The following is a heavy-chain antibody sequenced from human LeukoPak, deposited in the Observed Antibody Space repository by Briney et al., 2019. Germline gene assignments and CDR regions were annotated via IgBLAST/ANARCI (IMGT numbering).Heavy chain of an antibody. V-gene: IGHV4-34*01. CDR2: INHSGST. J-gene: IGHJ6*03. Sequence: PSETLSLTCAVYGGSFSGYYWSWIRQPPGKGLEWIGEINHSGSTNYNPSLKSRVTISVDTSKNQFSLKLSSVTAVDTAVYYCARSWEGGLQYYYYYMDVWGKGTTVTVSS. CDR3: ARSWEGGLQYYYYYMDV. CDR1: GGSFSGYY. D-gene: IGHD4-11*01.